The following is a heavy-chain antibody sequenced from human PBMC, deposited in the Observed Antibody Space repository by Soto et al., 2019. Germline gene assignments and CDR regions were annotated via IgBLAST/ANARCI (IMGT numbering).Heavy chain of an antibody. CDR1: GFTFSSYG. CDR2: ITYDGSNK. V-gene: IGHV3-30*18. J-gene: IGHJ6*02. CDR3: VKDGSSGWPYYYGMDV. D-gene: IGHD6-19*01. Sequence: QVQLVESGGGVVQPGRSLRLSCAASGFTFSSYGMHWVRQAPGKGLEWVAVITYDGSNKYYADSVKGRFTISRDIFKNTLYLQMSSLRAEDTAVYYCVKDGSSGWPYYYGMDVWGQGTTVTVSS.